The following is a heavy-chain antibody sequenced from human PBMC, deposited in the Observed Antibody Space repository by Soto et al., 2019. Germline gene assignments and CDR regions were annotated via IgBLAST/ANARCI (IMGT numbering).Heavy chain of an antibody. CDR1: GLSLSTSGVA. CDR3: AHRLARGATGLYFQH. D-gene: IGHD3-9*01. Sequence: SGPTLVNPTQTLTLACTFSGLSLSTSGVAVGWIRQPPGKALEWLALIYWDDDKRYSPSLKSRVTITKDTSKNQVVLTMTNMGPVDTATYYCAHRLARGATGLYFQHWGQGTPVTVSS. J-gene: IGHJ1*01. CDR2: IYWDDDK. V-gene: IGHV2-5*02.